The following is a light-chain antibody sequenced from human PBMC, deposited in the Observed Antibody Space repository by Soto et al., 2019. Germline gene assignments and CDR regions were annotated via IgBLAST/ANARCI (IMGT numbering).Light chain of an antibody. CDR1: SGHSSYV. Sequence: QTVVTQSPSASASLGASVKLTCTLSSGHSSYVIAWHQQQPEKGPLFLMKLNSDGSHNKGDGIPDRFSGSSSGAERYLTISSLQSEDEADYYCQTWGSGIVVFGGGTKLTVL. CDR2: LNSDGSH. J-gene: IGLJ2*01. CDR3: QTWGSGIVV. V-gene: IGLV4-69*01.